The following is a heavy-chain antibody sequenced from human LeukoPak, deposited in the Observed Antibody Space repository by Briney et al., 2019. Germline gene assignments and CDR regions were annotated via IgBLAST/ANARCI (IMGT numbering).Heavy chain of an antibody. V-gene: IGHV4-61*01. J-gene: IGHJ4*02. Sequence: SETLSLTCTVSGGSISSSSFYWGWIRQSPGQGLEWIGYIYYSGSTNYNPSLKSRVTISVDTSKNQFSLKLSSVTAADTAVYYCAREIRDGYNSAYFDYWGQGTLVTVSS. D-gene: IGHD5-24*01. CDR3: AREIRDGYNSAYFDY. CDR1: GGSISSSSFY. CDR2: IYYSGST.